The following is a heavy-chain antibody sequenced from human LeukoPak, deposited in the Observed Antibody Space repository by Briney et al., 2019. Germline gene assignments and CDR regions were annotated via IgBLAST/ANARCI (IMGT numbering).Heavy chain of an antibody. CDR1: GGSVSSGSYY. CDR2: IYYRGST. CDR3: ASGGPYYYGSGSYPH. V-gene: IGHV4-61*01. J-gene: IGHJ4*02. D-gene: IGHD3-10*01. Sequence: SETLSLTCTVSGGSVSSGSYYWSWIRQPPGKGLEWIGYIYYRGSTNYNPSLKSRVTISVNTSKNQFSLKLSSVTAADTAVYYCASGGPYYYGSGSYPHWGQGTLVTVSS.